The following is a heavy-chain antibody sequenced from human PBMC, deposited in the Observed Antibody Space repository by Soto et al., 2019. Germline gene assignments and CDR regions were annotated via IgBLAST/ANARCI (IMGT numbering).Heavy chain of an antibody. CDR2: ISHDGTNK. V-gene: IGHV3-30*18. CDR1: GFTFSAYG. CDR3: AKDEYYYSRSGYYIFDS. Sequence: QAQLVESGGGVVQPGGSLRLSCEVSGFTFSAYGMHWVRQAPGKGLEWVAAISHDGTNKNYGDSVKGRFTISRDNSKKTLNLKMNSLRPEDTALYYCAKDEYYYSRSGYYIFDSWGQGTLVTVSS. D-gene: IGHD3-22*01. J-gene: IGHJ4*02.